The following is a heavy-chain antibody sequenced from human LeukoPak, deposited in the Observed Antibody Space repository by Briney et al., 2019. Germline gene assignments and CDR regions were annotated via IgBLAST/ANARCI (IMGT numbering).Heavy chain of an antibody. V-gene: IGHV4-61*01. J-gene: IGHJ3*01. D-gene: IGHD1-26*01. CDR2: IYYSGST. Sequence: PSETLSLTCTVSGGSVSTGTYYWSWIRPPPGKELEWIAYIYYSGSTNYHPSLMSRVTISVDTSKNQFSLKLRSVTAADTAVYYCARDLWELQSAFDLWGQGTLVTVSS. CDR3: ARDLWELQSAFDL. CDR1: GGSVSTGTYY.